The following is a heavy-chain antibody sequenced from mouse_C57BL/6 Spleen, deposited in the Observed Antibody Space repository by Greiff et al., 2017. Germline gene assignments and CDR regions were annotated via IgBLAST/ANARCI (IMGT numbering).Heavy chain of an antibody. D-gene: IGHD2-1*01. CDR2: IDPENGDT. CDR1: GFNIKDDY. V-gene: IGHV14-4*01. CDR3: TISGYYGNCGGFAD. J-gene: IGHJ3*01. Sequence: VQLQQSGAELVRPGASVKLSCTASGFNIKDDYMHWVKQRPEQGLEWIGWIDPENGDTEYASKFQGKATITADTSSNTAYLQLSSLTAEDTAVYYCTISGYYGNCGGFADWGNVTLVTVSA.